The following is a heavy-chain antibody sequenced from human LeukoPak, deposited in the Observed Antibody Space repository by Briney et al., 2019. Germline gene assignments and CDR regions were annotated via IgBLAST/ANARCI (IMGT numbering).Heavy chain of an antibody. Sequence: ASVTVSFKASSYTFTSYGISWVRQAPGQGLEWMGWISAYNGNTHYAQKLQGRVTMTTDTSTSTVYMELRSLRSDDTAVYYCARGSPPRRNYDSRGYYSYYFDYWGQGTLVTVSS. CDR1: SYTFTSYG. D-gene: IGHD3-22*01. J-gene: IGHJ4*02. CDR3: ARGSPPRRNYDSRGYYSYYFDY. CDR2: ISAYNGNT. V-gene: IGHV1-18*01.